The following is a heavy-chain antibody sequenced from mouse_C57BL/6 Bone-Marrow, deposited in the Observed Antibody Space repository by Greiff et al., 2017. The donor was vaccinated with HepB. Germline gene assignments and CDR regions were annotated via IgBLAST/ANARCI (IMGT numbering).Heavy chain of an antibody. CDR3: ARIYYGNYFDY. CDR2: IDPSDSYT. CDR1: GYTFTSYW. D-gene: IGHD2-1*01. Sequence: VQVQQPGAELVMPGASVKLSCKASGYTFTSYWMHWVKQRPGQGLEWIGEIDPSDSYTNYNQKFKGKSTLTVDKSSSTAYMQLSSLTSEDSAVYYCARIYYGNYFDYWGQGTTLTVSS. V-gene: IGHV1-69*01. J-gene: IGHJ2*01.